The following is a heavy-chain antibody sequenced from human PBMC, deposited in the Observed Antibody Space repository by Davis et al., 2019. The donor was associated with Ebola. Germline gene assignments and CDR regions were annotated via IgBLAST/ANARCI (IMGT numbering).Heavy chain of an antibody. V-gene: IGHV1-24*01. CDR3: ATDSSSWYGGWFDP. J-gene: IGHJ5*02. Sequence: ASVKVSCKVSGYTLTELSMHWVRQAPGKGLEWMGGFDPEDGETIYAQKFQGRVTMTEDTSTDTAYMELSSLRSEDTAVYYCATDSSSWYGGWFDPWGQGTLVTVSS. CDR1: GYTLTELS. CDR2: FDPEDGET. D-gene: IGHD6-13*01.